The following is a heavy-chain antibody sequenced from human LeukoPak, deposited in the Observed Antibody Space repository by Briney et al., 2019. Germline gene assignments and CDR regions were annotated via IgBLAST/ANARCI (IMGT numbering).Heavy chain of an antibody. J-gene: IGHJ6*02. Sequence: SETLSLTCTVSGYSISSGYYWGWIRQPPGKGLEWIGSIYHSGSTYYNPSLKSRVTISVDTSKNQFSLKLSSVTAADTAVYYCARDSYDSSGSIWGHCYGMDVWGQGTTVTVSS. CDR1: GYSISSGYY. CDR3: ARDSYDSSGSIWGHCYGMDV. CDR2: IYHSGST. D-gene: IGHD3-22*01. V-gene: IGHV4-38-2*02.